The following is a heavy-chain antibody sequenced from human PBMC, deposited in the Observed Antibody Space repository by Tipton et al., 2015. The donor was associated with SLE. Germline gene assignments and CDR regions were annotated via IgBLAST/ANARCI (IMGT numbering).Heavy chain of an antibody. D-gene: IGHD1-26*01. J-gene: IGHJ4*02. CDR1: GFTFSNYW. Sequence: SLRLSCAASGFTFSNYWMHWVRQVPGERLLWVSRIYTDDSTTTYADSVKGRFTISRDNSKNTLYLQMNSLRAEDTAVYYCAKIIVGAGWYFDYWGQGTLVTVSS. CDR3: AKIIVGAGWYFDY. CDR2: IYTDDSTT. V-gene: IGHV3-74*01.